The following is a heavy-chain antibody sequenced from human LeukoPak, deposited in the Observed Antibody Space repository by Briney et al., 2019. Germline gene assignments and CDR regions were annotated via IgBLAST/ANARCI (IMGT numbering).Heavy chain of an antibody. D-gene: IGHD7-27*01. J-gene: IGHJ4*02. CDR1: GGSFSGYY. CDR2: INHSGST. CDR3: ARVTANWGSDY. V-gene: IGHV4-34*01. Sequence: PSETLSLTCAVYGGSFSGYYWSWIRQPPGKGLEWIGEINHSGSTNYNPSLKSRVTISVDTSKNQFSLKLSSVTAADTAVYYCARVTANWGSDYWGQGTLVTVSS.